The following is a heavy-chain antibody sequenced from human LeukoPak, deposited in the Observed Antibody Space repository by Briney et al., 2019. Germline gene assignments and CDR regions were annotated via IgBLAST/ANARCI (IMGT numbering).Heavy chain of an antibody. J-gene: IGHJ3*02. CDR1: GYTFTSYG. CDR3: ARGVFRYSDDAFDM. CDR2: ISAYNGNT. D-gene: IGHD3-9*01. V-gene: IGHV1-18*01. Sequence: ASVKVSCKASGYTFTSYGISWARQAPGQGLEWMGWISAYNGNTNYAQKLQGRVTMTTDTSTSTAYMELRGLRSDDTAVYYCARGVFRYSDDAFDMWGQGTMVTVSS.